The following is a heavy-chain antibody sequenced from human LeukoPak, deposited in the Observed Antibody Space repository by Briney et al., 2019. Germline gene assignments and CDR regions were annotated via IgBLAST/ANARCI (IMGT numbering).Heavy chain of an antibody. CDR1: GFIFSNYG. Sequence: GGSLRLSCAASGFIFSNYGMSWVRQAPGKGLEWVSAISGSGGSTYYADSVKGRFTISRDNSKNTLYLQMNSLRAEDTAVYYCAKLKKDSGSFLFDYWGQGTLVTVSS. J-gene: IGHJ4*02. D-gene: IGHD1-26*01. CDR2: ISGSGGST. V-gene: IGHV3-23*01. CDR3: AKLKKDSGSFLFDY.